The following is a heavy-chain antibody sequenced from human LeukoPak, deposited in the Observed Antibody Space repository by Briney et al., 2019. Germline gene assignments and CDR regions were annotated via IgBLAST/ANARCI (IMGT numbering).Heavy chain of an antibody. CDR2: ISASGGGT. CDR1: GFTFGNYA. Sequence: QPGGSLRLSCEASGFTFGNYAMGWVRQAPGEGLECVSPISASGGGTHYAVSVKGRFIISRDNSKNTLFLQMNSLRAEDTAIYYCAKLGCSGTSCYKGGFDSWGQGILVTVSS. D-gene: IGHD2-2*02. CDR3: AKLGCSGTSCYKGGFDS. V-gene: IGHV3-23*01. J-gene: IGHJ4*02.